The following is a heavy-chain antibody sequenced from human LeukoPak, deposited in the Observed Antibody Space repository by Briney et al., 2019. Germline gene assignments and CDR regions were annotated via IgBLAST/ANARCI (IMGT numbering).Heavy chain of an antibody. CDR2: INHSGST. V-gene: IGHV4-34*01. CDR1: GGSFSGYY. Sequence: SETLSLTCAVYGGSFSGYYWSWIRQPPGKGLEWIGEINHSGSTNYNPSLKSRVTISVDTSKNQFSLKLSSVTAADTAVYYCASKYYDFWSGYQRGYFDYWGQGTLATVSS. D-gene: IGHD3-3*01. J-gene: IGHJ4*02. CDR3: ASKYYDFWSGYQRGYFDY.